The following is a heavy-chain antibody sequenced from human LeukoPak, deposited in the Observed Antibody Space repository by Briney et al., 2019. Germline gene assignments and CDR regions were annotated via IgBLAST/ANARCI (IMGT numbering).Heavy chain of an antibody. CDR3: AKSSPWGYSYGFSCYYFDY. Sequence: GGSLRLSCAASGFTFSSYAMSWVRQTPGKGLEWVSGISGSGGSTYYADSVKGRVTVSRDNSKNTLYLQMNSLRAEDTAVYYCAKSSPWGYSYGFSCYYFDYWGQGTLVTVSS. V-gene: IGHV3-23*01. J-gene: IGHJ4*02. CDR1: GFTFSSYA. D-gene: IGHD5-18*01. CDR2: ISGSGGST.